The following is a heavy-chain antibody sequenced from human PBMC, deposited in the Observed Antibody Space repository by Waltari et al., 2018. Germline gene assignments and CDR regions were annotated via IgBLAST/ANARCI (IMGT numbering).Heavy chain of an antibody. D-gene: IGHD3-16*02. J-gene: IGHJ6*02. Sequence: EVQLVESGGGLVQPGGSLRLSCAASGFTFSSYEMNWVRQAPGKGLEWVSYISSSGSTIYYADSVKGRFTISRDDSKNTLYLQMNSLKTEDTAVYYCTAGYDYVWGSYRYYYYYYGMDVWGQGTTVTVSS. V-gene: IGHV3-48*03. CDR2: ISSSGSTI. CDR3: TAGYDYVWGSYRYYYYYYGMDV. CDR1: GFTFSSYE.